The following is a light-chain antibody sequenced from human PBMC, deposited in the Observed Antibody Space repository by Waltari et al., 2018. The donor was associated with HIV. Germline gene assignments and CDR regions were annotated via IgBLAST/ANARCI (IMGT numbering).Light chain of an antibody. CDR2: SNN. Sequence: QSVLTNPPSASGTPGQRVTISCSGSSSNIGSNTVNWYQQLPGTAPKLLIYSNNQRPSGVPDRFSGSKSGTSASLAISGLQSEDEADYYCAAWDDSLNGWVFGGGTKLTVL. V-gene: IGLV1-44*01. CDR1: SSNIGSNT. J-gene: IGLJ3*02. CDR3: AAWDDSLNGWV.